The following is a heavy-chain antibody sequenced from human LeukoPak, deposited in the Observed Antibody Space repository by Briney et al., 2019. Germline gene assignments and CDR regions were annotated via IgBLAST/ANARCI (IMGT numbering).Heavy chain of an antibody. Sequence: SETLSLTCTVSGGSISSGDYYWSWIRQPPGKGLEWIGYIYYSGSTYYNPSLKSRVIISVDTSKNQFSLKLSSVTAADTAVYYCARIVVVPAAPMGNAFDIWGQGTMVTVSS. CDR1: GGSISSGDYY. CDR3: ARIVVVPAAPMGNAFDI. CDR2: IYYSGST. D-gene: IGHD2-2*01. J-gene: IGHJ3*02. V-gene: IGHV4-30-4*08.